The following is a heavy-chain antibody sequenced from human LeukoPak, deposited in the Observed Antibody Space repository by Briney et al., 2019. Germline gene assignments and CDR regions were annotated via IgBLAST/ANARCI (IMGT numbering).Heavy chain of an antibody. CDR1: AASFSSSDYY. CDR2: IYPSGNT. CDR3: VRDRGASFWFYY. J-gene: IGHJ4*02. D-gene: IGHD3-3*01. V-gene: IGHV4-39*07. Sequence: SETLSLTCTVSAASFSSSDYYRGWLRQPPGKGPEWIGTIYPSGNTYYNPSLKSRVTISEDTSKDQLSLKLTSVTAADTAVHFCVRDRGASFWFYYWGQGTLVTVSS.